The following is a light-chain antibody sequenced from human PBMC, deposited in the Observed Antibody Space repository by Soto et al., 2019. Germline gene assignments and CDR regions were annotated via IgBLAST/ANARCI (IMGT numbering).Light chain of an antibody. CDR1: QSVGSK. CDR2: DTS. V-gene: IGKV3-15*01. Sequence: EIVLTQSPATLSVSPGERATLSCRASQSVGSKLAWYQQNPGQAPRLVIYDTSTRATGTPARFSGSGSRTEFTLTISSLQSEDFAVYYCQQYNNWFSITFGQGTRLEIK. J-gene: IGKJ5*01. CDR3: QQYNNWFSIT.